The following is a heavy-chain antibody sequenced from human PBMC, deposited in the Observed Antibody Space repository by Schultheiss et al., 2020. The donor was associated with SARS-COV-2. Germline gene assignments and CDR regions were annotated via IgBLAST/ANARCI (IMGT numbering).Heavy chain of an antibody. D-gene: IGHD3-3*01. CDR3: ARAGDYYDFRSDY. Sequence: GGSLRLSCATSGFSFNVYSMYWVRQAPGKGLEWVSSISASSAYIYYADSVKGRFTISRDSAKNSLYLQMNSLRAEDTAVYYCARAGDYYDFRSDYWGQGTLVTVSS. J-gene: IGHJ4*02. CDR2: ISASSAYI. V-gene: IGHV3-21*06. CDR1: GFSFNVYS.